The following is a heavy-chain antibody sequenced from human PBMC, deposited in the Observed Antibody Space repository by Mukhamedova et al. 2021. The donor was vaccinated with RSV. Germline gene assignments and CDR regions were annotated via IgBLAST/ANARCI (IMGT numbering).Heavy chain of an antibody. J-gene: IGHJ4*02. Sequence: VSSLIFLFCSTYYSSSVKGRFTISRDNSKNTLYLQMNSLRAEDTAVYYCAKGSYYDFWSGPPSYYFDYWGQGTLVTVYS. CDR3: AKGSYYDFWSGPPSYYFDY. CDR2: LIFLFCST. V-gene: IGHV3-23*01. D-gene: IGHD3-3*01.